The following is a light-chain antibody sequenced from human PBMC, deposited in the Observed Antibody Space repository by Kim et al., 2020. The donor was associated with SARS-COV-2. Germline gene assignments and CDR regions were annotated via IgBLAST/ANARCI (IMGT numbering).Light chain of an antibody. CDR2: GKN. Sequence: ALGPTVRITCHGDSLRSYSASWYQQKPGQAPVLVIYGKNNRPSGIPDRFSGSSSGNTASLTITGAQAEDEADYYCNSRDNSGNHLVFGGGTQLTVL. J-gene: IGLJ2*01. V-gene: IGLV3-19*01. CDR3: NSRDNSGNHLV. CDR1: SLRSYS.